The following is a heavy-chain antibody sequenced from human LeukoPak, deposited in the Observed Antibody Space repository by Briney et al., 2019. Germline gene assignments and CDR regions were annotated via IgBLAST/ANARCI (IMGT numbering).Heavy chain of an antibody. CDR2: IKSKTDGGTT. CDR3: TTDPAAGSYNWFDP. J-gene: IGHJ5*02. V-gene: IGHV3-15*01. D-gene: IGHD6-13*01. Sequence: GGSLRLSCAASGFTFSNAWMSWVRQAPGKGLEWVGRIKSKTDGGTTDYAAPVKGRFTISRDDSKNTLYLQMNSLKTEDTAVYYCTTDPAAGSYNWFDPWGQGTLVTVPS. CDR1: GFTFSNAW.